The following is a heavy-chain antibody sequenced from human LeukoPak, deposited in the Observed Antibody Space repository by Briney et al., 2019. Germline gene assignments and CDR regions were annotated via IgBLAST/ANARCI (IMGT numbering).Heavy chain of an antibody. J-gene: IGHJ6*02. CDR2: INTNTGNP. CDR3: ARAIVVPAAIGLGYYYYGMDV. D-gene: IGHD2-2*02. V-gene: IGHV7-4-1*02. Sequence: GASVKVSCKASGYTFTSYAMNWVRQAPGQGLEWMGWINTNTGNPTYAQGFTGRFVFSLDTSVSTAYLQISSLEAEDTAVYYCARAIVVPAAIGLGYYYYGMDVWGQGTTVTVSS. CDR1: GYTFTSYA.